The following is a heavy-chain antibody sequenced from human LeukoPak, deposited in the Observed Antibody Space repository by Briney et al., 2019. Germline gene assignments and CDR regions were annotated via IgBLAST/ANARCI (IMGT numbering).Heavy chain of an antibody. CDR2: IYPGDSDT. D-gene: IGHD6-13*01. J-gene: IGHJ4*02. Sequence: GESLKISFKGSGYRFTSYWIGWVRPMPGKGLGWMGIIYPGDSDTRYSPSFQGQVTISADKSISTAYLQWSSLKASDTAMYYCARLKGSSSWHFDYWGQGTLVTVSS. CDR3: ARLKGSSSWHFDY. CDR1: GYRFTSYW. V-gene: IGHV5-51*01.